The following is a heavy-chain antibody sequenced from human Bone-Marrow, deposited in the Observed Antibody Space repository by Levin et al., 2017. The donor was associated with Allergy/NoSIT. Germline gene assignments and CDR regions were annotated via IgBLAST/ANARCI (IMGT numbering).Heavy chain of an antibody. Sequence: GESLKISCRGSGFDFNTHEMNWVRPAPGEGLEWVSSIRCKSHYVYYADSVKGRFNISRENAKHSMFLHMNRLRVEDTAVYYCARSRGRSGWSYYYYGMDVWGRGTTLTVSS. J-gene: IGHJ6*02. D-gene: IGHD6-19*01. CDR2: IRCKSHYV. CDR1: GFDFNTHE. CDR3: ARSRGRSGWSYYYYGMDV. V-gene: IGHV3-21*01.